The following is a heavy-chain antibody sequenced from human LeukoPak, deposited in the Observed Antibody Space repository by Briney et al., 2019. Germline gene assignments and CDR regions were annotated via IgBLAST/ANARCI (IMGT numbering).Heavy chain of an antibody. Sequence: GRSLRLSCAASGFSFSAFAMHWVRQAPGKGLEWVAVISYDGSNKYYADSVKGRFTISRDNSKNTLYLQMNSLRGDDTAVYYCAKGGSSWSEIDYWGQGSLVTVSS. V-gene: IGHV3-30*04. D-gene: IGHD6-13*01. J-gene: IGHJ4*02. CDR1: GFSFSAFA. CDR3: AKGGSSWSEIDY. CDR2: ISYDGSNK.